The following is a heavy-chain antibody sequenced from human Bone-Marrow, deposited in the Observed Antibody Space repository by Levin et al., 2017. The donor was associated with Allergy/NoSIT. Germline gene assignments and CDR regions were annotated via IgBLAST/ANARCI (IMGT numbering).Heavy chain of an antibody. J-gene: IGHJ6*02. CDR3: ARQFLYCSGGNCYLDYYGLDV. D-gene: IGHD2-15*01. V-gene: IGHV1-46*01. Sequence: ASVKVSCKASGYTFTNYYIHWVRQAPGQGLEWMGIINPNDGTIIYAQKFQGRVTMTRDMSTSTVYMDLSSLRSEDTAVYSCARQFLYCSGGNCYLDYYGLDVWGQGTTVTVSS. CDR1: GYTFTNYY. CDR2: INPNDGTI.